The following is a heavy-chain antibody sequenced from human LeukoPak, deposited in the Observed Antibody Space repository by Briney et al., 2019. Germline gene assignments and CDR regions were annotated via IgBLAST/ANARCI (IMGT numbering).Heavy chain of an antibody. Sequence: GGSLRLSCAASGFTFSSYSMNWVRQAPGKGLEGVSYISGSSSTIYYADSVKGRFTISRDNAKNSLYLQMNSLRAEDTAVYYCARKSYGSGNYYVDYWGQGTLVTVSS. CDR1: GFTFSSYS. CDR3: ARKSYGSGNYYVDY. V-gene: IGHV3-48*04. D-gene: IGHD3-10*01. J-gene: IGHJ4*02. CDR2: ISGSSSTI.